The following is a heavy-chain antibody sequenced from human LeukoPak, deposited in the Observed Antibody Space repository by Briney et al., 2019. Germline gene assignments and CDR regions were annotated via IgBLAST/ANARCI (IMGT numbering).Heavy chain of an antibody. CDR3: ARVAVSGPTGWFDS. CDR2: ISSTSAYI. V-gene: IGHV3-21*01. D-gene: IGHD2-8*02. J-gene: IGHJ5*01. CDR1: GFALKS. Sequence: GSLRLSCAGSGFALKSLSWVRQAPGKGLEWVSPISSTSAYIYYADSVKGRFTISRDNVDNVVYLQMNSLGAEDTAVYYCARVAVSGPTGWFDSWGQGTLVIVSS.